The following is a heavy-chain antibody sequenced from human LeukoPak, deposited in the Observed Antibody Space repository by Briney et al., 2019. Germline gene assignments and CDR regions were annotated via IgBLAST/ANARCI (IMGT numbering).Heavy chain of an antibody. CDR1: GFTFNNYA. D-gene: IGHD5-24*01. V-gene: IGHV3-23*01. CDR2: ISGSGGVT. CDR3: AKVQEMGTILPPFHY. Sequence: GGSLRLSCEASGFTFNNYAMSWVRQAPGKGLEWVSAISGSGGVTYYADSVKGRFTISRDNSKNTLYLQGNSLRAADTAVYYCAKVQEMGTILPPFHYWGQGTLVAVSS. J-gene: IGHJ4*02.